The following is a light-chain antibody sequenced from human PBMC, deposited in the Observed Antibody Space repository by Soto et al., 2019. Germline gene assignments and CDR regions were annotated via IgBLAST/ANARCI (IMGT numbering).Light chain of an antibody. V-gene: IGLV2-23*01. Sequence: QSVLTQPASVSGSPGQSITIPCTGISSDVGSSDLVSWYQQHLGRAPKLMIYEASKRPSGVSNRFSGSKSGNTASLTISGLQAEDEADYYCCSYSGSITWVFGGGTKLTVL. CDR3: CSYSGSITWV. CDR2: EAS. CDR1: SSDVGSSDL. J-gene: IGLJ3*02.